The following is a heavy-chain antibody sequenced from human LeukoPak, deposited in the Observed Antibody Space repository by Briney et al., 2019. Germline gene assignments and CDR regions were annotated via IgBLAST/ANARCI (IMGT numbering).Heavy chain of an antibody. J-gene: IGHJ5*02. D-gene: IGHD2-2*01. CDR2: IRYDGSNK. CDR1: GFTFSSYG. V-gene: IGHV3-30*02. CDR3: AKDPMESQLLFWFDP. Sequence: GGSLRLSCAASGFTFSSYGMHWVRQAPGKGLEWVAFIRYDGSNKYYADSVKGRFTISRDNSKNTLYLQMNSLRAEDTAVYYCAKDPMESQLLFWFDPWGQGTLVTVSS.